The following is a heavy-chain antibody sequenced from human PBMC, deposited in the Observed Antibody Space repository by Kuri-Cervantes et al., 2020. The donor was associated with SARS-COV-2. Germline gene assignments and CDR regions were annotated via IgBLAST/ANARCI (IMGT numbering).Heavy chain of an antibody. CDR3: ARGGCSSTSCYYYFDY. J-gene: IGHJ4*02. CDR2: ISSSSYI. Sequence: GESLKIPCAASGFTFSDYYMSWIRQAPGKGLEWVSYISSSSYIYYADSVKDRFTISRDNAKNSLSLQMNSLRAEDTAVYYCARGGCSSTSCYYYFDYWGQATLATVSS. D-gene: IGHD2-2*01. CDR1: GFTFSDYY. V-gene: IGHV3-69-1*01.